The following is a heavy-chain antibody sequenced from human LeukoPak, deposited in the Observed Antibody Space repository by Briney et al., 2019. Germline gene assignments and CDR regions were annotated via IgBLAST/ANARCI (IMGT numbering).Heavy chain of an antibody. CDR2: ISSSSSYI. D-gene: IGHD3-10*01. Sequence: GGSLRLSCAASGFTFSSYSMNWVRQAPGKGLEWVSSISSSSSYIYYADSVKGRFTISRDNAKNSLYLQMNSLRAEDTAVYYCARGRPRFWRFGELSNSEYWGQGTLVTVSS. CDR1: GFTFSSYS. V-gene: IGHV3-21*01. CDR3: ARGRPRFWRFGELSNSEY. J-gene: IGHJ4*02.